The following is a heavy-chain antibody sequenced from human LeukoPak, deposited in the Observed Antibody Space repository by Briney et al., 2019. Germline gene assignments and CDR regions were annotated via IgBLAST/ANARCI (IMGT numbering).Heavy chain of an antibody. V-gene: IGHV4-39*07. CDR2: IYYSGST. D-gene: IGHD3-22*01. CDR3: ARLDSSGSRKGDWFDP. J-gene: IGHJ5*02. CDR1: GGSISSSSYY. Sequence: PSETLSLTCTVSGGSISSSSYYWGWIRQPPGKGLEWIGTIYYSGSTYYNPSLKSRVTISVDTSKNQFSLKLSSVTAADTAVYYCARLDSSGSRKGDWFDPWGQGTLVTVSS.